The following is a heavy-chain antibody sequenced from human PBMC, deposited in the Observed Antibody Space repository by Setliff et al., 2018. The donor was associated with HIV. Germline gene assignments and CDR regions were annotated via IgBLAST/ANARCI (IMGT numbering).Heavy chain of an antibody. D-gene: IGHD7-27*01. CDR3: ARAPTGELDF. J-gene: IGHJ4*02. V-gene: IGHV4-4*08. Sequence: PSETLSLTCAVSGDSMSGYYWSWIRQSPGKKLEWIGYIHTSGSTNYNPSLKSRVTTSLDTSNDRFSLRLSSVTAADTAVYYCARAPTGELDFWGQGTLVTVSS. CDR1: GDSMSGYY. CDR2: IHTSGST.